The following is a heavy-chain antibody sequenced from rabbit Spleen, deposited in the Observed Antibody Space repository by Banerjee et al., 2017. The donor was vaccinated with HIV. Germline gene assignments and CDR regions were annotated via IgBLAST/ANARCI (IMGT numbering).Heavy chain of an antibody. CDR2: IYAGSSAFT. D-gene: IGHD1-1*01. V-gene: IGHV1S45*01. CDR3: ARDTSSSFSSYGMDL. CDR1: GFSFSSNYW. J-gene: IGHJ6*01. Sequence: QEQLEESGGDLVKPEGSLTLTCTASGFSFSSNYWICWVRQAPGKGLEWIACIYAGSSAFTYFATWAKGRFTISKTSSTTVTLQMTRLTAADTATYFCARDTSSSFSSYGMDLWGPGTLVTVS.